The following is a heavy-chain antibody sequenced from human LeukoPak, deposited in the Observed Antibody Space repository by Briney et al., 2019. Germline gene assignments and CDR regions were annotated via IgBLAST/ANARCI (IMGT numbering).Heavy chain of an antibody. V-gene: IGHV4-61*09. CDR1: GGSISSGSYY. Sequence: SQTLSLTCTVTGGSISSGSYYWTWIRQPAGRGLEWIGHIYTSGTTNYNPSLKSRVTISVDTSKKQFSLKLSSVTAADTAAYYCARVEGGTYFDYYYMDVWGKGTTVTVSS. D-gene: IGHD3-16*01. CDR3: ARVEGGTYFDYYYMDV. J-gene: IGHJ6*03. CDR2: IYTSGTT.